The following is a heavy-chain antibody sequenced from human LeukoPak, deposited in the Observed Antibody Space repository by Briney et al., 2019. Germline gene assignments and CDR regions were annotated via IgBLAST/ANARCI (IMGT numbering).Heavy chain of an antibody. CDR2: IIPIFGTA. CDR1: GGTFSSYA. J-gene: IGHJ5*02. CDR3: ARSYYDFWSGYRGKNNWFDP. V-gene: IGHV1-69*01. D-gene: IGHD3-3*01. Sequence: SVKVSCKASGGTFSSYAISWVRQAPGQGLEWMGGIIPIFGTANYAQKFQGRVTITADESTSTAYMELSSLRSEDTAVYYCARSYYDFWSGYRGKNNWFDPWGQGTLVTVSS.